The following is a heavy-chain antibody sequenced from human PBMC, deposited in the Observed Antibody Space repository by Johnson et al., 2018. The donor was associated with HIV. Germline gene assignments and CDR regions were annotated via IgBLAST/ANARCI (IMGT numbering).Heavy chain of an antibody. CDR2: IWYDGGNK. CDR3: AKGGKYSSHRDDGFDV. D-gene: IGHD6-6*01. Sequence: QVQLVESGGGVVQPGRSLRLSCAASGFTFSSYGMHWVRQAPGKGLEWVAVIWYDGGNKYYAASVKCRFTISRDNSKNTVYLQMHSLRAEDTAVYYCAKGGKYSSHRDDGFDVWGQGTMVTVSS. J-gene: IGHJ3*01. CDR1: GFTFSSYG. V-gene: IGHV3-33*06.